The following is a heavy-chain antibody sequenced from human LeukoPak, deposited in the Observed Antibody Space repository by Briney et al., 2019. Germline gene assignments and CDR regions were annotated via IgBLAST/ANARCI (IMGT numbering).Heavy chain of an antibody. V-gene: IGHV3-23*01. CDR2: ISGSGGST. D-gene: IGHD4-17*01. CDR1: GFTLSSFA. Sequence: AGGSLRFSWAASGFTLSSFARGWVGRAPGKGREWVSAISGSGGSTYYADSVKGRFTISRDNSKNTLYLQMNSLRAEDTAVYYCAKMEGSYGDYNYFDYWGQGTLVTVSS. CDR3: AKMEGSYGDYNYFDY. J-gene: IGHJ4*02.